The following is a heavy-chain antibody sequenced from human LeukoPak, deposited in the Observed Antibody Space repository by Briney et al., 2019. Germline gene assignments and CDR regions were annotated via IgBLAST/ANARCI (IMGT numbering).Heavy chain of an antibody. V-gene: IGHV3-49*04. CDR3: TRARVVVPAAMGY. J-gene: IGHJ4*02. D-gene: IGHD2-2*01. Sequence: GGSLRLSCAASGFTFSSYAMSWVRQAPGKGLEWVGFIRSKAYGGTTEYAASVKGRFTISRDDSKSIAYLQMNSLKTEDTAVYYCTRARVVVPAAMGYWGQGTLVTVSS. CDR2: IRSKAYGGTT. CDR1: GFTFSSYA.